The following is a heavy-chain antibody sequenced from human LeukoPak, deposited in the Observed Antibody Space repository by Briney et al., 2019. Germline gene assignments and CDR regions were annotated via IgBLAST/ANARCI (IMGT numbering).Heavy chain of an antibody. D-gene: IGHD3-9*01. CDR2: ISAYNGNT. V-gene: IGHV1-18*01. CDR1: GYTFTSYG. J-gene: IGHJ5*02. Sequence: ASVKASCKASGYTFTSYGISWVRQAPGQGLEWMGWISAYNGNTNYAQKLQGRVTMTTDTSTSTAYMELRSLRSDDTAVYYCARLISLRSGSDILTSWFDPWGQGTLVTVSS. CDR3: ARLISLRSGSDILTSWFDP.